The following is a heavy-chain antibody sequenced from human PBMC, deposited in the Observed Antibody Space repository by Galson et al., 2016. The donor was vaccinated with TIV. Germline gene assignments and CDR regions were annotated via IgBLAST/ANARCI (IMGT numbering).Heavy chain of an antibody. Sequence: VKFSCTASGYTFTCYYMHWVRPAPGQGLEWMGWINPNSSDTNYAQRIQGRVTMTRDTSISTAYMELTSLRSDDTPVYYIARDLESSRLYDNWFDPWGQGTLVTVSS. CDR3: ARDLESSRLYDNWFDP. V-gene: IGHV1-2*02. CDR2: INPNSSDT. CDR1: GYTFTCYY. J-gene: IGHJ5*02. D-gene: IGHD6-13*01.